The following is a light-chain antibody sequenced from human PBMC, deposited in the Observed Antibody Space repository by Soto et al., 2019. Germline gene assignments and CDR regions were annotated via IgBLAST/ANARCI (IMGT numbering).Light chain of an antibody. CDR1: QIISSW. CDR3: LQYFSYSLT. Sequence: GDRVTITCRASQIISSWLAWYQQKPGTAPKLLIYDASRLQSGVPSRFSGSESGTEFTLTISSLQPDDSATYYCLQYFSYSLTFGGGTKVDI. V-gene: IGKV1-5*01. CDR2: DAS. J-gene: IGKJ4*01.